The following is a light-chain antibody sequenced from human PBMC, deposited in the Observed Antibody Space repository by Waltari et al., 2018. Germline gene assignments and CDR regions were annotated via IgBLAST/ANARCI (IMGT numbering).Light chain of an antibody. CDR2: VES. Sequence: EIVLTQSPGTLSLSPGERATRSCRASQSLGSTFLAWYQQKPGQAPRLLIYVESSRATGIPDRFSGSGSGTDFTLTISRLGPEDFAVYYCQHYGSPWTFGQGTKVEIK. CDR3: QHYGSPWT. V-gene: IGKV3-20*01. CDR1: QSLGSTF. J-gene: IGKJ1*01.